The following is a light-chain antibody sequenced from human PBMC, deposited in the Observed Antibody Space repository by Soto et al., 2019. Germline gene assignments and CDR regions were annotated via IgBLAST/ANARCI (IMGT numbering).Light chain of an antibody. CDR2: QDT. J-gene: IGLJ2*01. CDR3: QAWDSSTVV. CDR1: KLGNKY. Sequence: SYELTQPPSVSVSPGQTASITCSGDKLGNKYVCWYQQRPGQSPVLVIYQDTKRPSGIPERFSGSNSGNTATLTISGTQAMDEADYYCQAWDSSTVVFGGGTKLTVL. V-gene: IGLV3-1*01.